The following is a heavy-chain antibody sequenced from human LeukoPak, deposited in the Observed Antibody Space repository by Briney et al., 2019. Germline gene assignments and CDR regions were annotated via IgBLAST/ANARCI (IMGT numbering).Heavy chain of an antibody. Sequence: GSLRLSCAASGFTFDDYAMHWVRQPPGKGLEWIGSIYHSGTTYYNPSLKSRVTISVDTSKNQFSLKLTSVTAADTAVYYCARGYSSSWYFNWFDPWGQGTLVTVSS. J-gene: IGHJ5*02. CDR1: GFTFDDYA. D-gene: IGHD6-13*01. CDR3: ARGYSSSWYFNWFDP. CDR2: IYHSGTT. V-gene: IGHV4-38-2*01.